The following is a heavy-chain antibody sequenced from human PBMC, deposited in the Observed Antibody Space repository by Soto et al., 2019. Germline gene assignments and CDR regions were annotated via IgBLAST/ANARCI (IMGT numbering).Heavy chain of an antibody. CDR1: GFTFSSYS. D-gene: IGHD3-10*01. Sequence: GGSLRLSCAASGFTFSSYSMNWVRQAPGKGLEWVSYISSSSSTIYYADSVKGRFTISRDNAKNSLYLQMNSLRAEDTAVYFCARLNMVRGAPQRYYYYMDVWGKGTTVTVSS. J-gene: IGHJ6*03. V-gene: IGHV3-48*01. CDR2: ISSSSSTI. CDR3: ARLNMVRGAPQRYYYYMDV.